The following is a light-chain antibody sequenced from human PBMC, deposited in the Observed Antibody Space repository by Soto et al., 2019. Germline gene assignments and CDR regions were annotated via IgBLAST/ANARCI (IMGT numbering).Light chain of an antibody. J-gene: IGKJ4*01. Sequence: EIVLTQSPATLSLSPGERATLSCRASQSVSSYLAWYQQKFGQAPRLLIYDASNRATGIPARFSGSGSGTDFTLTISSLEPEDFAVYYCQKYNSVPLTFGPGTKVEIK. V-gene: IGKV3-11*01. CDR2: DAS. CDR1: QSVSSY. CDR3: QKYNSVPLT.